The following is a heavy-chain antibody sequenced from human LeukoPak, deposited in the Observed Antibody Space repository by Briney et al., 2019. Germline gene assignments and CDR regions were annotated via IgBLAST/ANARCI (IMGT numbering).Heavy chain of an antibody. CDR3: AKASLSGYDSNIDY. D-gene: IGHD5-12*01. V-gene: IGHV3-9*01. CDR2: ISWNSGSI. Sequence: GRSLRLSCAASGFTFGDYAMHWVRQAPGKGLEWVSGISWNSGSIGYADSVKGRFTISRGNAKNSLYLQMNSLRAEDTALYYCAKASLSGYDSNIDYWGQGTLVTVSS. CDR1: GFTFGDYA. J-gene: IGHJ4*02.